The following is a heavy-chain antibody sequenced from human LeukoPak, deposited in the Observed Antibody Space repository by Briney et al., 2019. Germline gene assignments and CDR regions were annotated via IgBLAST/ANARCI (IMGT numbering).Heavy chain of an antibody. V-gene: IGHV4-39*07. J-gene: IGHJ4*02. D-gene: IGHD2-21*01. CDR2: IYVSGTT. Sequence: PSETLSLTCTVSGGSITSSYHCWGWLRQSPGKGREWFGSIYVSGTTYYNASLKSRVTISVDTAKNQLSLKLSSVTAADTAVYYCARDGGDKDYWGQGTLVTVSS. CDR1: GGSITSSYHC. CDR3: ARDGGDKDY.